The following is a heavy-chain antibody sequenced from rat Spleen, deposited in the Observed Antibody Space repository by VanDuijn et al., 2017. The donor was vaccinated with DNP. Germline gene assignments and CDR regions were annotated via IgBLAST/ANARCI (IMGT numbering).Heavy chain of an antibody. CDR2: IRANGVT. CDR1: GFSLADFS. J-gene: IGHJ2*01. D-gene: IGHD4-3*01. Sequence: QVQLKESGPGLVQPSQTLSLTCTVSGFSLADFSVHWVRQTPGKGLEWMGRIRANGVTDYHSALRSRLSISRDTSKSQVFLKMNSLQTEDTAIYFCVRRYNSGYFDYWGQGVKVTVSS. V-gene: IGHV2-19*01. CDR3: VRRYNSGYFDY.